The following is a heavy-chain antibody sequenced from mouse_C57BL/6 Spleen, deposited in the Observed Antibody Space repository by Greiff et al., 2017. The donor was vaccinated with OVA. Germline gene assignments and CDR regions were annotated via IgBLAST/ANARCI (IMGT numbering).Heavy chain of an antibody. Sequence: VQLQQPGAELVMPGASVKLSCKASGYTFTSYWMHWVKQRPGQGLEWIGEIDPSDSYTNYNQKFKGKSTLTVDKSSSTAYMQLSSLTSEDSAVYYCARRGYYDYDSLYYAMDYWGQGTSVTVSS. CDR1: GYTFTSYW. V-gene: IGHV1-69*01. D-gene: IGHD2-4*01. CDR2: IDPSDSYT. CDR3: ARRGYYDYDSLYYAMDY. J-gene: IGHJ4*01.